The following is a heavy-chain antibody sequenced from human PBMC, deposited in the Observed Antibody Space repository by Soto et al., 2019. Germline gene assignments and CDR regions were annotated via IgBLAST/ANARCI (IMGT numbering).Heavy chain of an antibody. CDR3: AKNDDDGRVPDYYFDY. CDR1: GFTFDDYA. Sequence: GGSLRLSCAASGFTFDDYAMHWVRQAPGKALEWVSGINWDSSTIGYADSVKGRFTISRDNAKNSLYLQMNSLRPEDTALYYCAKNDDDGRVPDYYFDYWGQGTLVTVSS. D-gene: IGHD1-1*01. J-gene: IGHJ4*02. CDR2: INWDSSTI. V-gene: IGHV3-9*01.